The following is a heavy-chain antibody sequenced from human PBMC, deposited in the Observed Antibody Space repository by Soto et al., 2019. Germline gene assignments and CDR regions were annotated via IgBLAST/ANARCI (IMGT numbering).Heavy chain of an antibody. V-gene: IGHV4-39*01. J-gene: IGHJ4*02. CDR2: IYYSGST. CDR1: GGSISSSSYY. CDR3: ARQLDERFDY. Sequence: SETLSLTCTVSGGSISSSSYYWGWIRQPPGKGLEWIGSIYYSGSTYYNPSLKSRVTISVDTSKNQFSLKLSSVTAADTAVYYCARQLDERFDYWGQGTLVTVSS.